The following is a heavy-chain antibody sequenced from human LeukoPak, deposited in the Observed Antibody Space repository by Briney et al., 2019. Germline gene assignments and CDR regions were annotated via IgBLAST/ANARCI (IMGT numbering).Heavy chain of an antibody. CDR1: GYSISSGYY. Sequence: SETLSLTCTVSGYSISSGYYWGWIRQPPGKGLEWIGSIYHSGSTYYNPSLKSRVTISVDTSKNQFSLKLSSVTAADTAVYYCARRYSSGCYSHVAYFDYWGQGTLVTVSS. CDR2: IYHSGST. J-gene: IGHJ4*02. D-gene: IGHD3-22*01. V-gene: IGHV4-38-2*02. CDR3: ARRYSSGCYSHVAYFDY.